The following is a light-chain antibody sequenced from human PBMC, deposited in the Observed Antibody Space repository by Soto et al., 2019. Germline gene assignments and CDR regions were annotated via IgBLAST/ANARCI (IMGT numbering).Light chain of an antibody. CDR3: QSFDSSLSAYV. CDR1: SSNIGATYD. CDR2: GNN. J-gene: IGLJ1*01. V-gene: IGLV1-40*01. Sequence: QAVVTQPPSVSGAPGQRVTISCTGGSSNIGATYDVQWYQQLPGTAPKLLIFGNNDRPSGVPDRFSGSKSGSSASLAITGLQADDEAYYYCQSFDSSLSAYVFGSGTKLTVL.